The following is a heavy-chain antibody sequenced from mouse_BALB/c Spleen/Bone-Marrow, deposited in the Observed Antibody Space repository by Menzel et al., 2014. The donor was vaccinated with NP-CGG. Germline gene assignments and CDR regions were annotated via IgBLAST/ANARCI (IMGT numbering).Heavy chain of an antibody. Sequence: EVQLQESGGGLVQPGRSLILSCAASGFDFSRYWMSWARQAPGKGQEWIGEINPGSSTINYTPSLKDKFIISRDNAKKAVCLQVSKVRCEDAGLYYCARLGCYGYFAYWGQGTTLTVSS. CDR3: ARLGCYGYFAY. V-gene: IGHV4-2*02. CDR2: INPGSSTI. D-gene: IGHD1-1*01. CDR1: GFDFSRYW. J-gene: IGHJ2*01.